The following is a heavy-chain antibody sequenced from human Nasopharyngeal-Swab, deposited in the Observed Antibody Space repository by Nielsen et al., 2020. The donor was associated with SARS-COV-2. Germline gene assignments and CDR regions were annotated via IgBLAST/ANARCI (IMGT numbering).Heavy chain of an antibody. D-gene: IGHD3-3*01. CDR3: ATENRGFWSGYSGFDY. J-gene: IGHJ4*02. Sequence: ASVKVSCKVSGYTLTELSMHWVRQAPGKGLEWMGGFDPEDGETIYAQKFQGRVIMTEDTSTDTAYMELSSLRSEDTAVYYCATENRGFWSGYSGFDYWGQGTLVTVSS. V-gene: IGHV1-24*01. CDR2: FDPEDGET. CDR1: GYTLTELS.